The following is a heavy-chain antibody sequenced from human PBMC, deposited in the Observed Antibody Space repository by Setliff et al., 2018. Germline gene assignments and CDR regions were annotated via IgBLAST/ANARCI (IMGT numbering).Heavy chain of an antibody. CDR1: GFNFDEFA. CDR2: IGWDGSST. V-gene: IGHV3-43D*04. Sequence: GESLKISCVGSGFNFDEFAMHWVRQAPGKGLEWVSFIGWDGSSTSYADSVTGRFTISRDNSKVSLFLEMNSLTTEDTALYYCTKDRSDSGYAGFDYWGQGSQVTVSS. D-gene: IGHD5-12*01. CDR3: TKDRSDSGYAGFDY. J-gene: IGHJ4*02.